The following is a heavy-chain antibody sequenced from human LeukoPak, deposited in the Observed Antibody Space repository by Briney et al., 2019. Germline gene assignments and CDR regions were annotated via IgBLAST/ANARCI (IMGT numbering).Heavy chain of an antibody. J-gene: IGHJ4*02. CDR2: IIPIFGTA. CDR1: GGTFSSYA. V-gene: IGHV1-69*05. Sequence: SVKVSCTASGGTFSSYAISWVRQAPGQGLEWMGGIIPIFGTANYAQTFQGRVTITTDESTSTAYMELSSLRSEDTAVYYCARGAVPAALDYWGQGTLVTVSS. CDR3: ARGAVPAALDY. D-gene: IGHD2-2*01.